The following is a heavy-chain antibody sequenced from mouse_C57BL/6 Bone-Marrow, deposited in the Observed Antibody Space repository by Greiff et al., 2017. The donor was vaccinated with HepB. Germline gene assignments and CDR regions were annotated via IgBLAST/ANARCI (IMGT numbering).Heavy chain of an antibody. J-gene: IGHJ2*01. CDR1: GYAFSSSW. CDR2: IYPGDGDT. D-gene: IGHD1-1*01. V-gene: IGHV1-82*01. Sequence: VQLQQSGPELVKPGASVKISCKASGYAFSSSWMNWVKQRPGKGLEWIGRIYPGDGDTNYNGKFKGKATLTADKSSSTAYMQLSSLTSEDSAVYFCARGITTVVAYYFDYWGHGTTLTVSS. CDR3: ARGITTVVAYYFDY.